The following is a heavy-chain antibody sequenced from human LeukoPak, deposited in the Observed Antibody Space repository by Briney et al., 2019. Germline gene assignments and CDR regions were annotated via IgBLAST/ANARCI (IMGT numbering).Heavy chain of an antibody. Sequence: ASVKVSCKASGGTFSSYAINWVRQATGQGLEWMGWMNPNSGNTGYAQKFQGRVTMTRNTSISTAYMELSSLRSEDTAVYYCARGTGVGSGWYYYYYGMDVWGQGTTVTVSS. CDR3: ARGTGVGSGWYYYYYGMDV. CDR2: MNPNSGNT. CDR1: GGTFSSYA. V-gene: IGHV1-8*02. D-gene: IGHD6-19*01. J-gene: IGHJ6*02.